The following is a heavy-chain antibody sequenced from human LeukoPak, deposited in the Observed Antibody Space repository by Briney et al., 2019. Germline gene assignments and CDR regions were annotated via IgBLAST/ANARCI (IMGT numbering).Heavy chain of an antibody. D-gene: IGHD3-16*01. CDR3: VRGFEGEGGYYFDY. CDR1: GYTFTGYY. J-gene: IGHJ4*02. Sequence: GASVKVSCKASGYTFTGYYMHWVRQAPGQGLEWMGWINPNSGGTNYAQKFQGRVTMTRDTSISTAYMELSRLRSDDTAVYYCVRGFEGEGGYYFDYWGQGTLVTVSS. CDR2: INPNSGGT. V-gene: IGHV1-2*02.